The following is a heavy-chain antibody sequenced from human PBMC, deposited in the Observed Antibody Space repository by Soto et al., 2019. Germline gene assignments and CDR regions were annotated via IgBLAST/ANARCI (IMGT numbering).Heavy chain of an antibody. CDR3: ARNKITGLFDY. Sequence: SETLSLTCAVYGGSFSGYYWTWIRQPPGTGLEWIGEINHSGSTNYNPSLKSRVTISVDTSKNQFSLKLTSVTAADTAVYYCARNKITGLFDYGGQGTRVTVSP. D-gene: IGHD2-8*02. J-gene: IGHJ4*02. CDR1: GGSFSGYY. V-gene: IGHV4-34*01. CDR2: INHSGST.